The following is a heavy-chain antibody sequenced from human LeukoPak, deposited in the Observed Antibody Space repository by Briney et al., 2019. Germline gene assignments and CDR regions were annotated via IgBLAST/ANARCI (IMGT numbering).Heavy chain of an antibody. CDR2: ISGSGGST. CDR3: AILPGYSSGWYEVNY. D-gene: IGHD6-13*01. CDR1: GFTFSSYA. Sequence: PGGSLRLSCAASGFTFSSYAMSWVRQAPGKGLEWVSGISGSGGSTHYADSVKGRFTISRDNSRNTLYLQMNSPRAEDTAVYYCAILPGYSSGWYEVNYWGQGTLVTVSS. J-gene: IGHJ4*02. V-gene: IGHV3-23*01.